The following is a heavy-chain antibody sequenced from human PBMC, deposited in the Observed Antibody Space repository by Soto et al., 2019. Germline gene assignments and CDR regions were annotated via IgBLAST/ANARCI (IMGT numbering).Heavy chain of an antibody. CDR1: GFTFSGYA. Sequence: GGSLRLSCAASGFTFSGYAMHWVRQAPGKGLEWVAVISYDGSNKYYADSVKGRFTISRDNSKNTLYLQMNSLRAEDTAVYYCAREAAARPRYYYYYGMDVWGQGTTVTVSS. CDR3: AREAAARPRYYYYYGMDV. D-gene: IGHD6-6*01. CDR2: ISYDGSNK. V-gene: IGHV3-30-3*01. J-gene: IGHJ6*02.